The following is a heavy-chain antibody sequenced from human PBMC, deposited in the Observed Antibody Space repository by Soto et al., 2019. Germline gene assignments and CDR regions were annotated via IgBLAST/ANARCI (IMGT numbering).Heavy chain of an antibody. Sequence: GGSLRLSCAASGFTFSSYGMHWVRQAPGKGLEWVAVIWYDGSNKYYADSVKGRFTISRDNSKNTLYLQMNSLRAEDTAVYYCARDGGDGYNSGGFDYWGQGTLVTVSS. J-gene: IGHJ4*02. CDR1: GFTFSSYG. CDR3: ARDGGDGYNSGGFDY. D-gene: IGHD5-12*01. CDR2: IWYDGSNK. V-gene: IGHV3-33*01.